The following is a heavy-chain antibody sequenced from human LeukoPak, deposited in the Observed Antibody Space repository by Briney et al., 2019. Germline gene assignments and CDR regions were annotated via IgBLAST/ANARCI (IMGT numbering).Heavy chain of an antibody. CDR3: ARDNMRSYLDY. J-gene: IGHJ4*02. CDR2: IYYSGNT. CDR1: GGSISSGGYY. Sequence: SQALSLTCTVSGGSISSGGYYWSWIRQHPGKGLEWIGYIYYSGNTFYNPSLKSRVTLSVDTSKNQFSLKLSSVTAADTAVYFCARDNMRSYLDYWGQGTLVTVSS. V-gene: IGHV4-31*03. D-gene: IGHD3-16*02.